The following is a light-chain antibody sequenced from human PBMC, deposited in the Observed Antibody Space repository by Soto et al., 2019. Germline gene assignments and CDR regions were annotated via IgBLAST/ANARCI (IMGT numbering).Light chain of an antibody. Sequence: ELVLTQSPGTLSLSPGERATLXXRSRQSVTTSYLAWYQQKPGQAPRXXIFGASSRATGIPDRFSGSGSGTDLFLTVSRLEPEDFAVYYCQQYDTSPWTFGQGTKVDIK. CDR1: QSVTTSY. J-gene: IGKJ1*01. CDR3: QQYDTSPWT. CDR2: GAS. V-gene: IGKV3-20*01.